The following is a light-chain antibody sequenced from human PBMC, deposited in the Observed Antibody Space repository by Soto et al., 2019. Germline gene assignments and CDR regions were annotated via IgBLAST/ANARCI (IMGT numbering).Light chain of an antibody. CDR3: QRYGSSGT. CDR1: QTVSSNY. V-gene: IGKV3-20*01. J-gene: IGKJ1*01. CDR2: GAS. Sequence: EIILTQSPDTLSLSPGERATLSCRASQTVSSNYLAWYQQKPGQAPRLLIYGASNRATGIPDRFSGSGSGTDFTLTISRLEPEDFAVYYCQRYGSSGTFGQGTKVDI.